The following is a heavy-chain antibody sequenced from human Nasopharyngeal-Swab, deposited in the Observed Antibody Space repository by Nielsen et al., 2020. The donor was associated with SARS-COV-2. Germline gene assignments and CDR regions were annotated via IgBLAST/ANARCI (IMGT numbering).Heavy chain of an antibody. CDR3: ARGSTVAGADY. V-gene: IGHV4-59*01. J-gene: IGHJ4*02. Sequence: GPLRLSSTVSGGSISSYYWSWIPQPPGKGLEWIGYIYYSGSTNYNPSLKSGVTISVDTSKNQFSLKLSSVTAADTAVYYCARGSTVAGADYWGQGTLVTVSS. D-gene: IGHD6-19*01. CDR1: GGSISSYY. CDR2: IYYSGST.